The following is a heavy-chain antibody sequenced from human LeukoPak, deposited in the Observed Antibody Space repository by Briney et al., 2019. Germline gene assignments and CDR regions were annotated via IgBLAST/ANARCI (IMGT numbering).Heavy chain of an antibody. V-gene: IGHV3-23*01. CDR3: AKDRGSGYHYFDY. D-gene: IGHD3-22*01. Sequence: GRSLRLSCAASGFTFSNSGMHWVRQAPGRGLEWVSVISTSGESAYYADSVKGRFTISRDNSKNTLYLQMNSLRAEDTAVYYCAKDRGSGYHYFDYWGQGTLVTVSS. CDR2: ISTSGESA. CDR1: GFTFSNSG. J-gene: IGHJ4*02.